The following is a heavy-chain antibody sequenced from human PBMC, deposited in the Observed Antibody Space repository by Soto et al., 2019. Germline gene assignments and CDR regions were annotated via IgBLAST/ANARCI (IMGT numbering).Heavy chain of an antibody. CDR3: ARETFDP. Sequence: PGGSLRLSCAASRFTFSSYWMHWVRQAPGKGLVWVSRIKSDGSRTNYADSVKGRFTTSRDNAKNTLYLQMNSLRAEDTAVYYCARETFDPWGQGTLVTVSS. CDR2: IKSDGSRT. CDR1: RFTFSSYW. V-gene: IGHV3-74*01. J-gene: IGHJ5*02.